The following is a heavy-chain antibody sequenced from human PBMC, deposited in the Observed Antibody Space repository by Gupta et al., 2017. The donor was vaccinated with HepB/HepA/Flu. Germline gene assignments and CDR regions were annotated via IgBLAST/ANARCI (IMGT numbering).Heavy chain of an antibody. D-gene: IGHD2-2*01. CDR3: VHRYCSSTSCDYFDS. CDR1: GFSLTTRGVS. V-gene: IGHV2-5*02. J-gene: IGHJ4*02. Sequence: QITLKESGPTLIKPTQTLTLTCTFSGFSLTTRGVSVGWIRQPPGKALEWLALIYWDDDRRHSPSLKSRLSITKDTSKNQVVLTMTNIDPVDTATYYCVHRYCSSTSCDYFDSWGQGTLVTVSS. CDR2: IYWDDDR.